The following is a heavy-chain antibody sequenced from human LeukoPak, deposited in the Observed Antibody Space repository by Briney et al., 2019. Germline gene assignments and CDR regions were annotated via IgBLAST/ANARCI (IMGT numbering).Heavy chain of an antibody. CDR1: GGSLCRVCSL. CDR3: AKAGVRYSDSSGLYAFDF. V-gene: IGHV4-39*01. CDR2: FYFCWST. D-gene: IGHD3-22*01. Sequence: SGILSPTRSVLGGSLCRVCSLWGWVRPPPGEGLGLSGAFYFCWSTYYDASHKSRVPMTADTSRNQFSLRLDSVNAADTAVYYCAKAGVRYSDSSGLYAFDFWGRGTMVTVSS. J-gene: IGHJ3*01.